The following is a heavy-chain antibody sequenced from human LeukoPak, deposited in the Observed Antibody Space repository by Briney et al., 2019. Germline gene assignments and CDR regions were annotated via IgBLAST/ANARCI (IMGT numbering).Heavy chain of an antibody. J-gene: IGHJ5*02. CDR2: IYYSGST. D-gene: IGHD1-26*01. CDR3: ARDIVGATYWLDP. Sequence: PSETLSLTCTVSGGSISSYYWSWIRQPPGKGLEWIGYIYYSGSTNYNPSLKSRVTMSVDTSKNQFSLKLSSVTAADTAVYYCARDIVGATYWLDPWGQGTLVTVSS. CDR1: GGSISSYY. V-gene: IGHV4-59*12.